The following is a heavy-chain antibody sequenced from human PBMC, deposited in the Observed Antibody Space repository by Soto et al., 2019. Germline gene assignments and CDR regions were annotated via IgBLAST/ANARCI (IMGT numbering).Heavy chain of an antibody. Sequence: GGSLRLSCAAYGFTFSHYGMHWVRQAPGKGLQWVAAISYDGSNKYYADSVKGRLTISRDNSKNTLHLQMKSLRVDDTAVYFCAKQQGDSSSSDYWGRGTLVTVSS. J-gene: IGHJ4*02. CDR3: AKQQGDSSSSDY. CDR1: GFTFSHYG. D-gene: IGHD6-13*01. CDR2: ISYDGSNK. V-gene: IGHV3-30*18.